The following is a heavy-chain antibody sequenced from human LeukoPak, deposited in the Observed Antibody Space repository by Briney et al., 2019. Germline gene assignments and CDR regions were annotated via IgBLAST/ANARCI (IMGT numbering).Heavy chain of an antibody. Sequence: GGSLRLSCAASGFTFSSYWMHWVRQAPGKGLVWVSRINSDGSSTSYADSVKGRFTISRDNAKNTLYLQMNSLRAEDTAVYYRARDPVVPAAIGDYWGQGTLVTVSS. CDR1: GFTFSSYW. V-gene: IGHV3-74*01. CDR2: INSDGSST. J-gene: IGHJ4*02. CDR3: ARDPVVPAAIGDY. D-gene: IGHD2-2*02.